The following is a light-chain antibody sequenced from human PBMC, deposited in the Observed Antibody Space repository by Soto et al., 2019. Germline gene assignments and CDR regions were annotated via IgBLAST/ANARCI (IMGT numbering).Light chain of an antibody. CDR3: QQYGCSPLT. V-gene: IGKV3-20*01. CDR1: QSVSSNY. Sequence: IVLTQSPGTLSLSPGERATLSCRATQSVSSNYLAWYQQKPGQALRLLIYGASSTATGIPDSFSGSGSGTDFTLTISRLEPEDFAVYHCQQYGCSPLTFGGGNKVEIK. J-gene: IGKJ4*01. CDR2: GAS.